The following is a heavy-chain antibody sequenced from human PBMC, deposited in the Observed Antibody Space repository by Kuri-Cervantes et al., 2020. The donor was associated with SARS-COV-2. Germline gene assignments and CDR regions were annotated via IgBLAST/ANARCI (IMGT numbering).Heavy chain of an antibody. CDR2: ISSSSSYI. CDR3: ARDRSVDSGSYYDYYYYYMDV. V-gene: IGHV3-21*01. Sequence: GESLKISCAASGFTFSTYSMNWVRQAPGKGLEWVSFISSSSSYIYYADSVKGRFTISRDNARNSLYLQMNSLRAEDTAVYYCARDRSVDSGSYYDYYYYYMDVWAKGPRSPSP. J-gene: IGHJ6*03. CDR1: GFTFSTYS. D-gene: IGHD1-26*01.